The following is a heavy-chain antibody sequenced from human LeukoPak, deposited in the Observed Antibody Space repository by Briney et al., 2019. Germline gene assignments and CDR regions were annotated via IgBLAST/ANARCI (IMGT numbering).Heavy chain of an antibody. Sequence: PGGSLRLSCAASGFTFSKYAMSWVRQAPGKGLEWVSAIRGSDGNTFYEDSVKGRFTISRDNSKNTLSLQMNSLRAEDTALYYCAKDSSVPYGITDWGQGTLVTVSS. D-gene: IGHD4-17*01. CDR3: AKDSSVPYGITD. J-gene: IGHJ4*02. CDR2: IRGSDGNT. CDR1: GFTFSKYA. V-gene: IGHV3-23*01.